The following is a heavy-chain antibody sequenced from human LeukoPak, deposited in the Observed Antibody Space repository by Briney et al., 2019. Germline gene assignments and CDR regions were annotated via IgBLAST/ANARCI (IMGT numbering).Heavy chain of an antibody. V-gene: IGHV3-23*01. CDR3: AKDPRRFTIFGVYPYYFDY. J-gene: IGHJ4*02. Sequence: GGSLRLSCAASGFTFSSYAMSWVRQAPGKGLEWVSAISGSGGSTYYADSVKGRFTISRDNSKNTLYLQMNSLRAEDTAVYYCAKDPRRFTIFGVYPYYFDYWGQGTLVTVSS. CDR2: ISGSGGST. D-gene: IGHD3-3*01. CDR1: GFTFSSYA.